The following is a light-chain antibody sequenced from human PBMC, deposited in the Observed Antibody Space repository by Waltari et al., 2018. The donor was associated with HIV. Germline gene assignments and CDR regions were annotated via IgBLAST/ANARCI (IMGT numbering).Light chain of an antibody. CDR1: SSNVGGYNL. J-gene: IGLJ3*02. CDR2: DAN. V-gene: IGLV2-14*02. Sequence: QSALTQPASVSGSPGQSVTISCTGTSSNVGGYNLVSWYQQHPDKAPKLVIFDANTRPSGIPFRFSASKSGNTASLTISGLQPEDEADYYCCSYMSGSTRVFGGGTKVIV. CDR3: CSYMSGSTRV.